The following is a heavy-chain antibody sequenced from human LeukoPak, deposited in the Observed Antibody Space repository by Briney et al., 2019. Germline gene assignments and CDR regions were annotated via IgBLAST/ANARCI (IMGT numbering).Heavy chain of an antibody. CDR1: GFTFDDYA. CDR3: ARRVATWLDY. D-gene: IGHD5-12*01. Sequence: PGGSLRLSCAASGFTFDDYAMHWVRQAPGKGLEWVSGISWNSGSIGYADSVKGRFTISRDNSKNTLYLQMGSLRAEDMAVYYCARRVATWLDYWGQGTLVTVSS. V-gene: IGHV3-9*03. CDR2: ISWNSGSI. J-gene: IGHJ4*02.